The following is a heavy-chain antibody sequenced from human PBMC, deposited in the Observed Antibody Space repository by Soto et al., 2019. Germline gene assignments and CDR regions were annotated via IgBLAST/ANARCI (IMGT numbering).Heavy chain of an antibody. J-gene: IGHJ4*02. CDR1: GFTFSSYA. CDR2: ISGSGGST. V-gene: IGHV3-23*01. Sequence: GGSLRLSCAASGFTFSSYAMSWVRQAPGKGLEWVSAISGSGGSTYYADSVKGRFTISRDNSKNTLYLQMNSLRAEDTAVYYCAKDPRVQYSSSWYALGVKLYYFDYWGQGTLVTVSS. D-gene: IGHD6-13*01. CDR3: AKDPRVQYSSSWYALGVKLYYFDY.